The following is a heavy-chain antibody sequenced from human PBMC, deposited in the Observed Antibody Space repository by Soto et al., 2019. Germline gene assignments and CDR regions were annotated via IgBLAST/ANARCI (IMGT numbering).Heavy chain of an antibody. J-gene: IGHJ6*02. D-gene: IGHD2-21*02. Sequence: GASVKVSCKASGYTFTSYDINWVRQATGQGLEWMGWMNPNSGNTGYAQKFQGRVTMTRNTSISTAYMELSSLRSEDTAVYYCARGQWCGGDCYYYYYYGMDVWGQGTTVTVSS. CDR3: ARGQWCGGDCYYYYYYGMDV. CDR2: MNPNSGNT. CDR1: GYTFTSYD. V-gene: IGHV1-8*01.